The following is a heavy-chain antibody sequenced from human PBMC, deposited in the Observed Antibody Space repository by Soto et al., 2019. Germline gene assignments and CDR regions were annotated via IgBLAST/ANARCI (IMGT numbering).Heavy chain of an antibody. V-gene: IGHV5-51*01. Sequence: LGESLKISCKGSGYSFTSYWIGWVRQMPGKGLEWMGIIYPGDSDTRYSPSFQGQVTISADKPISTAYLQWSRLKASDTAMYYCARHHILTAFDIWVQGTMVTVSS. CDR2: IYPGDSDT. CDR1: GYSFTSYW. J-gene: IGHJ3*02. CDR3: ARHHILTAFDI. D-gene: IGHD3-9*01.